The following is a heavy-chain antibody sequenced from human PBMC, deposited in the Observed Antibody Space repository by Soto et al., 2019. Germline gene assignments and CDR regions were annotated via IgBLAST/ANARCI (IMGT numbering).Heavy chain of an antibody. CDR2: ISYDGSNK. D-gene: IGHD5-12*01. CDR1: GFTFSSYG. CDR3: AKDYGYSGYDDAAGY. J-gene: IGHJ4*02. V-gene: IGHV3-30*18. Sequence: GGSLRLSCAASGFTFSSYGMHWVRQAPGKGLEWVAVISYDGSNKCYADSVKGRFTISRDNSKNTLYLQMNSLRTEDTAVYYCAKDYGYSGYDDAAGYWGQGTLVTVSS.